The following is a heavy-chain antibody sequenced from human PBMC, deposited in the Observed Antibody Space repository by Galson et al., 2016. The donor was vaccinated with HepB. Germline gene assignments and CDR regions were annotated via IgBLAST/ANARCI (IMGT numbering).Heavy chain of an antibody. CDR1: GLSINSNY. CDR2: LYSSGNT. J-gene: IGHJ4*02. Sequence: SLRLSCAVSGLSINSNYMTWVRQAPGKGLEWVSFLYSSGNTYYADSVKGRFTFPRDNSKNTLYLQMTSLTVDDTAVYYCARQDFAGVYFDYWGQGTLVTVSS. CDR3: ARQDFAGVYFDY. D-gene: IGHD7-27*01. V-gene: IGHV3-66*04.